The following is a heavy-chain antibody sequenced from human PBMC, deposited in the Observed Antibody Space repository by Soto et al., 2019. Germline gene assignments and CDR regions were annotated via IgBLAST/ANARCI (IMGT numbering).Heavy chain of an antibody. CDR1: VGSISCTSYC. J-gene: IGHJ4*02. CDR3: ARSSSRAFRSLAWVDPLDC. CDR2: MYYSGSS. D-gene: IGHD3-3*01. Sequence: SETLSVTCTISVGSISCTSYCWGWIRQPRGKGREWIGSMYYSGSSYYNPSLKSRVTMSVDTSKNQFSLKLRSVTAADTAVYYCARSSSRAFRSLAWVDPLDCWGQGTTVTVSS. V-gene: IGHV4-39*01.